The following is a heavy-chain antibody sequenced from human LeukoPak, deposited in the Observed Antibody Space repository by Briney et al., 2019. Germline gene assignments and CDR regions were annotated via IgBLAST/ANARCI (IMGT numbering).Heavy chain of an antibody. CDR1: GFTFSSYS. J-gene: IGHJ3*02. Sequence: GGSLRLSCAASGFTFSSYSMNWVRQAPGKGLEWVSSFSSSSSYIYYADSVKGRFTISRDNAKNSLYLQMNSLRAEDTAVYYCARASGYTSGWYDDAFDIWGQGTMVTVSS. CDR2: FSSSSSYI. V-gene: IGHV3-21*01. CDR3: ARASGYTSGWYDDAFDI. D-gene: IGHD6-19*01.